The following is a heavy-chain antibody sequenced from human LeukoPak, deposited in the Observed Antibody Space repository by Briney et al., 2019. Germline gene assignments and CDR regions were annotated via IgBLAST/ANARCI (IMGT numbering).Heavy chain of an antibody. CDR1: GGSLSGYY. CDR2: INHSGST. J-gene: IGHJ3*02. V-gene: IGHV4-34*01. D-gene: IGHD2-2*01. Sequence: SETLSLTCAVYGGSLSGYYWSWIRQPPGKGLEWIGEINHSGSTNYNPSLKSRVTISVDTSKNQFSLKLSSVTAADTAVYYCARKGYCSSTSCYGDAFDIWGQGTMVTVSS. CDR3: ARKGYCSSTSCYGDAFDI.